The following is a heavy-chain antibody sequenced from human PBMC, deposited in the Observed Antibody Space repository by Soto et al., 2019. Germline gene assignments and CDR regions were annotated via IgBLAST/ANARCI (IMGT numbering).Heavy chain of an antibody. D-gene: IGHD3-3*01. V-gene: IGHV4-59*01. CDR1: GASISCSY. Sequence: PSETLSLTCTVSGASISCSYWSWIRQPPGKGLEWIGYSYYTVNTNYNPSLKSRVTISVDMSKNQVSLRLSSVTAADTAVYYCAGHSGYDFWSGSLDPWGQGTLVTVSS. CDR2: SYYTVNT. CDR3: AGHSGYDFWSGSLDP. J-gene: IGHJ5*02.